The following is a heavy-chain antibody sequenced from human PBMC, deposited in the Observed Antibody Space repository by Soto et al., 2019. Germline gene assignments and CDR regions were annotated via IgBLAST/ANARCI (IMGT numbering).Heavy chain of an antibody. Sequence: QVKLVQSGAEVKKPGASVKVSCKASGYTFTSYGISWVRQAPGQGLEWMGWISTYNGNTKDAQKLQGRVTMTTDTTTSTAYMELRSLRSDDTAVFYCAREVVRGGGSDYWGQGTLVTVSS. CDR1: GYTFTSYG. J-gene: IGHJ4*02. V-gene: IGHV1-18*01. CDR2: ISTYNGNT. CDR3: AREVVRGGGSDY. D-gene: IGHD3-10*01.